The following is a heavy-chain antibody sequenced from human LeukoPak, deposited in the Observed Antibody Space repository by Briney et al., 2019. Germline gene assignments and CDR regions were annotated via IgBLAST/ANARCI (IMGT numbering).Heavy chain of an antibody. J-gene: IGHJ3*02. Sequence: ASVKVSCKASGYTFTSYGISWVRQAPGQGLEWMGGIIPIFGTANYAQKFQGRVTITADESTSTAYMELSSLRSEDTAVYYCAKPESIAAHDAFDIWGQGTMVTVSS. CDR2: IIPIFGTA. CDR1: GYTFTSYG. D-gene: IGHD6-6*01. CDR3: AKPESIAAHDAFDI. V-gene: IGHV1-69*13.